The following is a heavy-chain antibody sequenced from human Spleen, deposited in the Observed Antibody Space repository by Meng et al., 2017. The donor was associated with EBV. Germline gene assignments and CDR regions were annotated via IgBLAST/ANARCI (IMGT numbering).Heavy chain of an antibody. CDR1: GYTFTNYH. CDR3: ARELGSGNQLALFDY. D-gene: IGHD1-26*01. V-gene: IGHV1-46*01. Sequence: QVRLVQSGAEVKKPGASVKVSCKASGYTFTNYHMNWVRRAPGQGLEWMGKINPSGGSTSYAQNLQGRVNMTRDTSTSTVYMELSSLRSEDTAVYYCARELGSGNQLALFDYWGQGALVTVSS. CDR2: INPSGGST. J-gene: IGHJ4*02.